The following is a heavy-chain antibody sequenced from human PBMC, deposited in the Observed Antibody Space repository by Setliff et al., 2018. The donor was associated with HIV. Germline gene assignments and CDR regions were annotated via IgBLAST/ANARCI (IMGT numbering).Heavy chain of an antibody. V-gene: IGHV1-69*13. CDR2: IIPYFGAT. CDR1: GDTFNNYA. J-gene: IGHJ5*02. Sequence: SVMVSCKASGDTFNNYAINWVRQAPGQGLEWVGGIIPYFGATEYEQKFQGRVTITADESKSTAYLELSSLRSDDTAVYYCARSRTITLIQCLDPWGQGTQVTVSS. D-gene: IGHD3-22*01. CDR3: ARSRTITLIQCLDP.